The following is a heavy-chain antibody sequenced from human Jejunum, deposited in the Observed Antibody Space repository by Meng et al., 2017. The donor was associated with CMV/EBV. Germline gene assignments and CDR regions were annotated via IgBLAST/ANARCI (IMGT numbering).Heavy chain of an antibody. Sequence: RLSCAASGFPFGAYYMTWVRQAPGKGLEWVSYITGSGSTIQYADSVKGRFTISRDNAKNLLYLEINSLRAEDTAVYYCARGNYGFDYWGQGTLVT. V-gene: IGHV3-11*01. CDR2: ITGSGSTI. J-gene: IGHJ4*02. CDR1: GFPFGAYY. D-gene: IGHD4-17*01. CDR3: ARGNYGFDY.